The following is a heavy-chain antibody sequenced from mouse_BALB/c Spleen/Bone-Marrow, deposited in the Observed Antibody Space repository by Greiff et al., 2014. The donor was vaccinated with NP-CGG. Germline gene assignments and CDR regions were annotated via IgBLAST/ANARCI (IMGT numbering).Heavy chain of an antibody. J-gene: IGHJ3*01. CDR3: ALYYYGSSGFAY. CDR1: GFNIKDTY. D-gene: IGHD1-1*01. Sequence: EVQLQQSGAELVKPGASVKLSCTASGFNIKDTYMHWVKQRPEQGLEWIGRIDPANGNTKYDPKFQGKATITADTSSNTAYLRLSSLTSEDTAVYYCALYYYGSSGFAYWGQGTLVTVSA. V-gene: IGHV14-3*02. CDR2: IDPANGNT.